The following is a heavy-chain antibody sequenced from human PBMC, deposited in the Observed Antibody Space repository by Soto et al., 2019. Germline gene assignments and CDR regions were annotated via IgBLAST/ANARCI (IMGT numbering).Heavy chain of an antibody. Sequence: SETLSLTCSVYGGSSRAYHWRWIRQSPGEGLEWIGEFSYSGSLNYNPSLKRRVAVSLDTSTDHFSLTMTSVTAADTAVYYCARGRSSSSWYLFHWFDPWGQGTLVTVSS. CDR1: GGSSRAYH. D-gene: IGHD6-13*01. CDR3: ARGRSSSSWYLFHWFDP. V-gene: IGHV4-34*01. J-gene: IGHJ5*02. CDR2: FSYSGSL.